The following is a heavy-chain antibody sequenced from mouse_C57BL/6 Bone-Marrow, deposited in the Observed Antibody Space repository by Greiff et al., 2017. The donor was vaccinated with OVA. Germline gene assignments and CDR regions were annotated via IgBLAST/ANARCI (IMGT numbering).Heavy chain of an antibody. Sequence: VKLQQPGAELVRPGSSVKLSCKASGYTFTSYWMHWVKQRPIQGLEWIGDIDPSDSETHYNQKFKDKATLTVDKSSSTAYMQLSSLTSEDSAVYYCARFDYDYDRFAYWGQGTLVTVSA. CDR1: GYTFTSYW. D-gene: IGHD2-4*01. CDR2: IDPSDSET. V-gene: IGHV1-52*01. J-gene: IGHJ3*01. CDR3: ARFDYDYDRFAY.